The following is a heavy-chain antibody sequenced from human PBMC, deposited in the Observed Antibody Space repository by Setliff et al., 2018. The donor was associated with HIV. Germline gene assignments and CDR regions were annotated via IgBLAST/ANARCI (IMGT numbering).Heavy chain of an antibody. Sequence: ASVKVSCEASGSTFSTYDINWVRQAPGQGPEWMGWMNPNSGNTGYAPKLQGRVTMTRNTSISTAYMELSSLRSDDTAVYYCASSWSRVPYYGMDVWGQGTTVTVSS. CDR2: MNPNSGNT. V-gene: IGHV1-8*01. D-gene: IGHD6-13*01. CDR3: ASSWSRVPYYGMDV. J-gene: IGHJ6*02. CDR1: GSTFSTYD.